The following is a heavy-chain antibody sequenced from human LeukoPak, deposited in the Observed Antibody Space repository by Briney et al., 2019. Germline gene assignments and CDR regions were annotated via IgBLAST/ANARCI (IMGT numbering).Heavy chain of an antibody. J-gene: IGHJ4*02. CDR1: GYTFTGYY. CDR2: INPNSGGT. CDR3: ARDSDIVVVPAQIDY. Sequence: ASVKVSCKASGYTFTGYYMHWVRQAPGQGLEWMGWINPNSGGTNYAQKFQGRATMTRDTSISTAYMELSRLRSDDTAVYYCARDSDIVVVPAQIDYWGQGTLVTVSS. V-gene: IGHV1-2*02. D-gene: IGHD2-2*01.